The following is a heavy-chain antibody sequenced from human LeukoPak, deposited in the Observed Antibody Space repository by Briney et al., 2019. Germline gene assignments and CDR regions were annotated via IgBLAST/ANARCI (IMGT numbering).Heavy chain of an antibody. D-gene: IGHD3-10*01. CDR3: ARDGYYYGSGSYCNFDY. Sequence: GGSLRLSCAASGFTFSSYEMNWVRQAPGKGLEWVSSISYSSSYIYYADSVKGRFTISRDNAKNSLYLQMNSLRAEDTAVYYCARDGYYYGSGSYCNFDYWGQGTLVTVSS. CDR1: GFTFSSYE. CDR2: ISYSSSYI. V-gene: IGHV3-21*01. J-gene: IGHJ4*02.